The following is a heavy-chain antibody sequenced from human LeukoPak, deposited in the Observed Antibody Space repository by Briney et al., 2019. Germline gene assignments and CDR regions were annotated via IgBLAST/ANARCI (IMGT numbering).Heavy chain of an antibody. CDR1: GFTFSSYA. Sequence: PGGSLRLSCAASGFTFSSYAMHWVRQAPGKGLEWVAVISYDGSNKYYADSVKGRFTISRDNSKNTLYLQMSSLRAEDTAVYYCARGSEGAGLHAFDIWGQGTMVTVSS. D-gene: IGHD6-19*01. CDR3: ARGSEGAGLHAFDI. V-gene: IGHV3-30*04. CDR2: ISYDGSNK. J-gene: IGHJ3*02.